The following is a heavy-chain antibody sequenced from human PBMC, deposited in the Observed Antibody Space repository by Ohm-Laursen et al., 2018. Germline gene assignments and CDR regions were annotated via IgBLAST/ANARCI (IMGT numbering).Heavy chain of an antibody. V-gene: IGHV3-30*18. CDR3: AKHGRNGLYIYEYYFDY. CDR2: ISYDGSNK. Sequence: SLRLSCTASGFTFSSYGMHWVRQAPGKGLEWVAVISYDGSNKYYPDSVKGRFTISRDNSKNTLYLQMNSLRAEDTAVYYCAKHGRNGLYIYEYYFDYWGQGTLVTVSS. J-gene: IGHJ4*02. CDR1: GFTFSSYG. D-gene: IGHD3-16*01.